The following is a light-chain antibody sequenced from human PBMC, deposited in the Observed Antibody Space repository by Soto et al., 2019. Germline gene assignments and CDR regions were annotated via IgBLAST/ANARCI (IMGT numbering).Light chain of an antibody. CDR1: QSLNSNY. CDR3: QQYGGSPGT. Sequence: EVVLTQSPGTLSLSPGERATLSCRASQSLNSNYLAWYQQKPGQAPRLLIFGASSRATGIPDRFGGSGSGTDFTITISRLEPEDFAVYYCQQYGGSPGTFGQGTKVEI. J-gene: IGKJ1*01. V-gene: IGKV3-20*01. CDR2: GAS.